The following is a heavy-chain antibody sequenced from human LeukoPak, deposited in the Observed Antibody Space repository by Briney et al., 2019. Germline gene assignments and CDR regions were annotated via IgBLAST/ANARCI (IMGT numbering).Heavy chain of an antibody. V-gene: IGHV3-23*01. Sequence: PGGSLRLSCAASGFTFSSYAMSWGRQAPGKGLEWVSAISGSGGVTYYADSVKGRFTISRDNSKNALYLQMNSLRAEDTAVYYCARDVRLEPFYYYYYYMDVWGKGTTVTVSS. CDR3: ARDVRLEPFYYYYYYMDV. CDR2: ISGSGGVT. CDR1: GFTFSSYA. J-gene: IGHJ6*03. D-gene: IGHD1-1*01.